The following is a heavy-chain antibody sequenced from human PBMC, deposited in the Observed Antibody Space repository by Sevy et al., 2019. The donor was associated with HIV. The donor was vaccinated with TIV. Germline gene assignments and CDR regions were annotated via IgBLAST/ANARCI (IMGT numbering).Heavy chain of an antibody. CDR2: LNNKASGGTV. V-gene: IGHV3-49*04. CDR3: TRWKGLQSIFDF. D-gene: IGHD2-21*01. CDR1: GFTFGDYT. Sequence: GGSLRLSCTASGFTFGDYTMNWVRQAPGKGLEWVAFLNNKASGGTVDHAASVKGRFTISRDDSKSIVYLQMNDLKTEDTAVYYCTRWKGLQSIFDFWGQGVLVTVSS. J-gene: IGHJ4*02.